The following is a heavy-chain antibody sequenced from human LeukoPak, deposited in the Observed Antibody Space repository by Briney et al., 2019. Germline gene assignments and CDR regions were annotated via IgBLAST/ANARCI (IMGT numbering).Heavy chain of an antibody. CDR3: ARDVYYDSSGYDY. CDR2: ITWNSGII. J-gene: IGHJ4*02. Sequence: GGSLRLSCAASGFTFDDYAMHWVRQAPGKGLEWVAHITWNSGIIGYADSVKGRFTISRDNAKNSLYLQMNSLRAEDTAVYYCARDVYYDSSGYDYWGQGTLVTVSS. D-gene: IGHD3-22*01. V-gene: IGHV3-9*01. CDR1: GFTFDDYA.